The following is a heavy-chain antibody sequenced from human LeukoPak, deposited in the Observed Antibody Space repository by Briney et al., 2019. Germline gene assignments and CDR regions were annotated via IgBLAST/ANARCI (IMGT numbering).Heavy chain of an antibody. Sequence: SETLSLTCTVSGGSISSYYWSWIRQPPGKGLEWIGYIYYSGSTNYNPSLKSRVTISVDTSKNQFSLKLSSVTAADTAVYYCARDLAKGIAAAGIDYYGMDVWGQGTTVTVSS. CDR3: ARDLAKGIAAAGIDYYGMDV. J-gene: IGHJ6*02. CDR1: GGSISSYY. D-gene: IGHD6-13*01. CDR2: IYYSGST. V-gene: IGHV4-59*01.